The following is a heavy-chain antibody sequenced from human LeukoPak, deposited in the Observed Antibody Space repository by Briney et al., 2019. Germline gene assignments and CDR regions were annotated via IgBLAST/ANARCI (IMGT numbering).Heavy chain of an antibody. CDR2: IYYSGST. D-gene: IGHD3/OR15-3a*01. V-gene: IGHV4-39*07. CDR1: GGSISSSSYY. J-gene: IGHJ4*02. CDR3: AREIRSSGLGY. Sequence: SETLSLTCTVSGGSISSSSYYWGWIRQPPGKGLEWIGSIYYSGSTYYNPSLKSRVTISVDTSKNQFSLKLSSVTAADTAVYYCAREIRSSGLGYWGQGTLVTVSS.